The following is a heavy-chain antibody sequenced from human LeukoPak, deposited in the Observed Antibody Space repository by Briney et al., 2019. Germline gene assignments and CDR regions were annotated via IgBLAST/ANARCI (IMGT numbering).Heavy chain of an antibody. J-gene: IGHJ4*02. V-gene: IGHV2-5*01. CDR2: IYWNDDK. CDR1: GFSLSTSGVG. CDR3: AHQDVTYYYDSSGYSLDY. Sequence: SGPTLVKPTQTLTLTCTFSGFSLSTSGVGVGWIRQPPGEALEWLALIYWNDDKRYSPSLKSRLTITKDTSKNQVVLTMTNMDPVDTATYYCAHQDVTYYYDSSGYSLDYWGQGTLVTVSS. D-gene: IGHD3-22*01.